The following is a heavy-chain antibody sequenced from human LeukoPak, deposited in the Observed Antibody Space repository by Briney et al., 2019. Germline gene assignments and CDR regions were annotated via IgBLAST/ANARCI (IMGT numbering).Heavy chain of an antibody. CDR1: GGSFSGYY. CDR3: ASGRQTYYYDSSGRAFDI. Sequence: SETLSLTCAVYGGSFSGYYWSWIRQPPGKGLEWIGEINHSGSTNYNPSLKSRVTISVDTSKNQFSLKLSSVTAADTAVYYCASGRQTYYYDSSGRAFDIWGQGTMVTVSS. CDR2: INHSGST. D-gene: IGHD3-22*01. V-gene: IGHV4-34*01. J-gene: IGHJ3*02.